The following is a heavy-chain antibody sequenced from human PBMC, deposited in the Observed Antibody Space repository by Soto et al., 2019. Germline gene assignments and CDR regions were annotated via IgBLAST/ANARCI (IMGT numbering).Heavy chain of an antibody. CDR2: MSPGGNNQ. V-gene: IGHV3-30*19. CDR1: GFTFTKFG. D-gene: IGHD3-22*01. Sequence: GGSLRLSCAASGFTFTKFGMHWVRQAPGEGLEWVAVMSPGGNNQYYADSVKGRFTISRDTSKSTLYLQMTSLRPEDTAVYYCASGAAFYYDTSRYWGQGTLVTVSS. J-gene: IGHJ4*02. CDR3: ASGAAFYYDTSRY.